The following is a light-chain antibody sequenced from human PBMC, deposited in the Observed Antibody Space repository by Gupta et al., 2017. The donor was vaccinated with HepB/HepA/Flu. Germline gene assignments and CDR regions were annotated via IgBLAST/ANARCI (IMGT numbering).Light chain of an antibody. CDR3: KQGKYCPVT. J-gene: IGKJ3*01. Sequence: DVVMTQSPLSLPVTLGQPASISCRSSQSLVYNDGNTYLNWFQQRPGQSPRRLTYRVSNRDSGVPDRFSGSGSGTDFTLKISRVEAEDVGVYYCKQGKYCPVTFGHGTKVDIK. CDR1: QSLVYNDGNTY. V-gene: IGKV2-30*01. CDR2: RVS.